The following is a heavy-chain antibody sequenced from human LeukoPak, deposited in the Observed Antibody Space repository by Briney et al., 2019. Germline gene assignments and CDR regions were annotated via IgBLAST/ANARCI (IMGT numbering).Heavy chain of an antibody. CDR1: GLTVSSNY. V-gene: IGHV3-53*01. CDR2: IYSGGST. Sequence: PGGSLRLSCAASGLTVSSNYMSWVRQAPGKGLEWFSVIYSGGSTYYADSVKGRFTISRDNSKNTLYLQMSSLRAEDTAVYYCARAGRDGYNYADYWGQGTLVTVSS. J-gene: IGHJ4*02. CDR3: ARAGRDGYNYADY. D-gene: IGHD5-24*01.